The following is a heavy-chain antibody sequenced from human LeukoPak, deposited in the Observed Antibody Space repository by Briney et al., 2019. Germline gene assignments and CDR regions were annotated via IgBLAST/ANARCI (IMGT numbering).Heavy chain of an antibody. CDR2: IYYSGST. CDR1: GYSISSGYY. D-gene: IGHD3-22*01. V-gene: IGHV4-61*01. J-gene: IGHJ4*02. CDR3: ARVSRQYYYDSSGYYDY. Sequence: PSETLSLTCTVSGYSISSGYYWSWIRQPPGKGLEWIGYIYYSGSTNYNPSLKSRVTISVDTSKNQFSLKLSSVTAADTAVYYCARVSRQYYYDSSGYYDYWGQGTLVTVSS.